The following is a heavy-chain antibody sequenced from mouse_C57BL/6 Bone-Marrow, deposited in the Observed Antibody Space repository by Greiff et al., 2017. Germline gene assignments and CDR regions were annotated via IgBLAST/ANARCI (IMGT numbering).Heavy chain of an antibody. Sequence: EVMLVESGEGLVKPGGSLKLSCAASGFTFSSYAMSWVRQTPEKRLEWVAYISSGGDYIYYADTVKGRFTISRDNARNTLYLQMSSLKSEDTAMYYCTRDLFYGYDPAWFAYWGQGTLVTVSA. CDR3: TRDLFYGYDPAWFAY. D-gene: IGHD2-2*01. V-gene: IGHV5-9-1*02. J-gene: IGHJ3*01. CDR1: GFTFSSYA. CDR2: ISSGGDYI.